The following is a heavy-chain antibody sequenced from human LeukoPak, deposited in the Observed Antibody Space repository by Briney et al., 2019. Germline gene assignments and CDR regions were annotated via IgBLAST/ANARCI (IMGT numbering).Heavy chain of an antibody. Sequence: GGSLRLSCAASGFTFSSYGMHWVRQAPGKGLEWVAVISYDGSNKYYADSVKGRFTISRDNSKNTLYLQMNSLRAEDTAVYYCAREVRITMIVVVIPGAFDIWGQGTMVTVSS. D-gene: IGHD3-22*01. V-gene: IGHV3-30*03. CDR2: ISYDGSNK. J-gene: IGHJ3*02. CDR1: GFTFSSYG. CDR3: AREVRITMIVVVIPGAFDI.